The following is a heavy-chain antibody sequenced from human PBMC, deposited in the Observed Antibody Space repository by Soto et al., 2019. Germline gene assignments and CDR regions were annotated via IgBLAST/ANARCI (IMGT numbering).Heavy chain of an antibody. CDR1: GASISSGGHS. Sequence: SETLSLTCAVSGASISSGGHSWSWIRQPPGKGLEWIGYIYHSGSTYYNPSLKSRVTISVDRSKNQFSLKLSSVTAADTAVYYCPRGDDYSYYHYWYFDFWGRGTLVTVSS. J-gene: IGHJ2*01. CDR3: PRGDDYSYYHYWYFDF. D-gene: IGHD4-4*01. CDR2: IYHSGST. V-gene: IGHV4-30-2*01.